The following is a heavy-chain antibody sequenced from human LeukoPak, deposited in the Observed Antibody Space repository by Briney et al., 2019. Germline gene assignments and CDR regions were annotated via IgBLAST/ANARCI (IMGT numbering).Heavy chain of an antibody. CDR3: ARDPSLSGSYPARNFDY. Sequence: ASVKVSCKASGYTFTSYYMHWVRQAPGQGLEWTGIINPSGGSTSYAQKFQGRVTMTRDTSTSTVYMELSSLRSEDTAVYYCARDPSLSGSYPARNFDYWGQGTLVTVSS. J-gene: IGHJ4*02. CDR2: INPSGGST. D-gene: IGHD1-26*01. CDR1: GYTFTSYY. V-gene: IGHV1-46*01.